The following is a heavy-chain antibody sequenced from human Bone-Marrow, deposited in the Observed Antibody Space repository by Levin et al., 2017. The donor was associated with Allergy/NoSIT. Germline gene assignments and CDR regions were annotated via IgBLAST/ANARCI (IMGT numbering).Heavy chain of an antibody. J-gene: IGHJ3*02. V-gene: IGHV3-23*01. CDR1: GFAFSSYA. D-gene: IGHD2-15*01. Sequence: GGSLRLSCAASGFAFSSYAMTWVRQVPGRGLEWVSVIGSDGGGIQYADSVRGRFTISRDNSRNTLFLQMNNLRAEYTAVYYCAKYVLVVVGTPSRAFDIWGPGTLVTVSS. CDR2: IGSDGGGI. CDR3: AKYVLVVVGTPSRAFDI.